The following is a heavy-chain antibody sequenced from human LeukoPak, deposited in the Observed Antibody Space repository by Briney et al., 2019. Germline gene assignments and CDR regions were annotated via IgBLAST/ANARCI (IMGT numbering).Heavy chain of an antibody. J-gene: IGHJ4*02. CDR1: GASISSHY. Sequence: PSETLSLTCSVSGASISSHYWSWIRQPPGKGLEWIGYIHYSGSTNCNPSLKSRVTISLDTSKNQFSLKVSSVTAADTAVYYCARSRSRGYSGDFDYWGQGTLVTVSS. V-gene: IGHV4-59*11. D-gene: IGHD5-12*01. CDR2: IHYSGST. CDR3: ARSRSRGYSGDFDY.